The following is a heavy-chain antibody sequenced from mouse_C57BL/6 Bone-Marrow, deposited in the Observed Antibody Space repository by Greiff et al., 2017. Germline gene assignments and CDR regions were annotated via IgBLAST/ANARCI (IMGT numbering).Heavy chain of an antibody. Sequence: VQLQQSGPELVKPGASVKMSCKASGYPFTDYYMHWVKQKPGKGLAWIGEIYPGSGNTSYNEKFKGKATLPADTSSSQAYMQLSSLTSEDSAVYFCAMALYDYELAYWGQGTLVTVSA. V-gene: IGHV1-83*01. CDR2: YPGSGNTS. CDR3: MALYDYELAY. D-gene: IGHD2-4*01. CDR1: YPFTDYYM. J-gene: IGHJ3*01.